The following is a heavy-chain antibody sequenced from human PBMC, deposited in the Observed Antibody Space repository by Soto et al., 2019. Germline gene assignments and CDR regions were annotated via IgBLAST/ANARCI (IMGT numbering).Heavy chain of an antibody. D-gene: IGHD2-15*01. CDR1: GFTFSSYA. J-gene: IGHJ4*02. CDR3: AKDQGGSSHPLHYFDC. CDR2: ISGSGGST. Sequence: GGSLRLSCADSGFTFSSYAMSWVRQAPGKGLEWVSAISGSGGSTYYADSVKGRFTISRDNSKNTLYMQMNSLRAEDKAVYYCAKDQGGSSHPLHYFDCWGQGNLVTVSS. V-gene: IGHV3-23*01.